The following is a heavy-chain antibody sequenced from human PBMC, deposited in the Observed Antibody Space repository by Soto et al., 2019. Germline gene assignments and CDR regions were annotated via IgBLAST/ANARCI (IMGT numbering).Heavy chain of an antibody. CDR2: IIPIFGTA. CDR3: ARDCPWKVLYPANAPAYDSSGYWCVAFDI. V-gene: IGHV1-69*13. J-gene: IGHJ3*02. CDR1: GGTFSSYA. D-gene: IGHD3-22*01. Sequence: ASVKVSCKASGGTFSSYAISWVRQAPGQGLEWMGGIIPIFGTANYAQKFQGRVTITADESTSTAYMELSSLRSEDTAVYYCARDCPWKVLYPANAPAYDSSGYWCVAFDIWGQGTMVTVSS.